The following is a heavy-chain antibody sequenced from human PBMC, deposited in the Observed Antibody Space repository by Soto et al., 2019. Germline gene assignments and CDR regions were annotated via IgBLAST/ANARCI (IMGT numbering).Heavy chain of an antibody. CDR2: IYPGDSDT. J-gene: IGHJ6*02. CDR3: ARPDGDYYGSGGYGMDV. CDR1: GYIFTTYW. Sequence: GESLKIACKGSGYIFTTYWIGWVRQMPGKGLEWMGIIYPGDSDTRYSPSFQGQVTISADKSINTAYLQWSSLKASDTAMYYCARPDGDYYGSGGYGMDVWGQGTTVTVSS. V-gene: IGHV5-51*01. D-gene: IGHD3-10*01.